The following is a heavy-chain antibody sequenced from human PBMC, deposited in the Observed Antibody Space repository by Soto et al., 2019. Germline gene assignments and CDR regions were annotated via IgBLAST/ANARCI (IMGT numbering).Heavy chain of an antibody. CDR3: ARYWNAGTLYGAFDI. D-gene: IGHD4-17*01. CDR1: GGSFNNYV. V-gene: IGHV1-69*06. CDR2: IIANYEAA. Sequence: QVQLVQSGAGVRKPGSSVKVSCEVSGGSFNNYVISWLRQAPGQGLEWMGGIIANYEAANYAQKSRGRLTITADKATNTAYMELNSLRPEDTATYYCARYWNAGTLYGAFDIWGQGTTVIVS. J-gene: IGHJ3*02.